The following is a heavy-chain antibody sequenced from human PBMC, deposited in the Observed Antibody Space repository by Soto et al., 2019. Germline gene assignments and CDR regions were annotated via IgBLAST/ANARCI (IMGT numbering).Heavy chain of an antibody. Sequence: GGSLRLSCAASGFTFSSYAMSWVRQAPGKGLEWVSAISGSGGSTYYADSVKGRFTISRDNSKNTLYLQMNSLRAEDTAVYCCAKGRGDCSSTSCYPPNYYYYYMDVWGKGTTVTVSS. CDR3: AKGRGDCSSTSCYPPNYYYYYMDV. V-gene: IGHV3-23*01. CDR1: GFTFSSYA. D-gene: IGHD2-2*01. CDR2: ISGSGGST. J-gene: IGHJ6*03.